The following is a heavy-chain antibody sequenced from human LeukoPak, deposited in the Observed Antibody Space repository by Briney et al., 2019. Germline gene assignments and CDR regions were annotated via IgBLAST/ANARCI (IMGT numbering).Heavy chain of an antibody. V-gene: IGHV3-30*02. CDR3: AKGNWYCSSTSCYYDY. D-gene: IGHD2-2*01. CDR2: IRYDGSNK. J-gene: IGHJ4*02. CDR1: GFTFSSYG. Sequence: GGSLRLSCAASGFTFSSYGMHWVRQAPGKGLEWVAFIRYDGSNKYYADSVKGRFTISRDNSKNTLYLQMNSLRAEDTAVYYCAKGNWYCSSTSCYYDYWGQGTLVTVSS.